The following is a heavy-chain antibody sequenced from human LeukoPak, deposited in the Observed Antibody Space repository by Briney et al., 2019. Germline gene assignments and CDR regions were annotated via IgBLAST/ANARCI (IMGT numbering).Heavy chain of an antibody. D-gene: IGHD5-18*01. CDR3: ATGYTAMTTGHGY. J-gene: IGHJ4*02. CDR2: ISSSSSTI. CDR1: GFTFSSYS. Sequence: GGSLRLSCAASGFTFSSYSMNWVRQAPGKGLEWVSYISSSSSTIYYADSVKGRFTISRDNAKNSLYLQMNSLRAEDTAVYYCATGYTAMTTGHGYWGQGTLVTVSS. V-gene: IGHV3-48*04.